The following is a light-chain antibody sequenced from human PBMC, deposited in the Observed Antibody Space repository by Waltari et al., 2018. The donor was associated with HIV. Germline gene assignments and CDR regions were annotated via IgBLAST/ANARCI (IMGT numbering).Light chain of an antibody. Sequence: EIVLTQSPGTLSLSPGERATLSCRASQSVSSSYLAWYQQKPGKAPRLLIYGASSRATGIPDRFSGSGSGTDFTLTISRLEPEDFAVYYCQQYAGSPPLTFGGGTKVESK. J-gene: IGKJ4*01. V-gene: IGKV3-20*01. CDR2: GAS. CDR1: QSVSSSY. CDR3: QQYAGSPPLT.